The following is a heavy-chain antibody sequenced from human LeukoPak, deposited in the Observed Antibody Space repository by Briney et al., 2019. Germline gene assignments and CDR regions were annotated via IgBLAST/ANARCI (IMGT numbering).Heavy chain of an antibody. Sequence: ASVKVSCKASGYSFTGQDMHLVRQAPGQGLEWMGWINPNSGDTNYAQKFQGRVTMTGDTTISTAYMELNRLTSDDTAVYYCASYPRYSSTPPFDYWGQGTPVTVSS. V-gene: IGHV1-2*02. CDR2: INPNSGDT. CDR3: ASYPRYSSTPPFDY. J-gene: IGHJ4*02. D-gene: IGHD6-19*01. CDR1: GYSFTGQD.